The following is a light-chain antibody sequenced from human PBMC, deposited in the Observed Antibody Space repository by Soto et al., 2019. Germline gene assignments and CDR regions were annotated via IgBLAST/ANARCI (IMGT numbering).Light chain of an antibody. V-gene: IGLV2-18*02. CDR2: DVT. CDR3: SSFTTSNTYF. J-gene: IGLJ1*01. CDR1: SSDVGSYNR. Sequence: QSALTQPPSVSGSPGQSVAISCTGTSSDVGSYNRVSWYQQPPGSAPKLMIFDVTNRPSGVPDRFSGSRSGNTASLTITGLQADDEADYYCSSFTTSNTYFFGTGTKLTVL.